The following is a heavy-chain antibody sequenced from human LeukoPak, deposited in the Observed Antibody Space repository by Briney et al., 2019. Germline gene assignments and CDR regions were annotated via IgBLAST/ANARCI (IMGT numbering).Heavy chain of an antibody. Sequence: SETLSLTCTVSGGSISSSYYYWGWIRQPPGKGLEWIGSIYYSGSTYYNPSLKSRVTISVVTSKNQFSLQLSSVTAADTAVYYCVRHDGRGGSTMGAFDSWGQGSLVTVSS. V-gene: IGHV4-39*01. CDR3: VRHDGRGGSTMGAFDS. D-gene: IGHD3-3*01. J-gene: IGHJ5*01. CDR1: GGSISSSYYY. CDR2: IYYSGST.